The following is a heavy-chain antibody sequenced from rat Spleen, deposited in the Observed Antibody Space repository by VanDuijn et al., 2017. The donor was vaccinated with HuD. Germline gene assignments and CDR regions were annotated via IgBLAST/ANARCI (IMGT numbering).Heavy chain of an antibody. Sequence: EVQLVESGGGLVQPGRSLKLSCAASGFTFDDYHMAWVRQAPTKGLEWVASINYDGSSTYYRDSVKGRFTLSRDNAKSSLYLQMDNLRSEDTATYYCTRVRILRSTGFDYWGQGVMVTVSS. D-gene: IGHD1-6*01. J-gene: IGHJ2*01. V-gene: IGHV5-20*01. CDR3: TRVRILRSTGFDY. CDR1: GFTFDDYH. CDR2: INYDGSST.